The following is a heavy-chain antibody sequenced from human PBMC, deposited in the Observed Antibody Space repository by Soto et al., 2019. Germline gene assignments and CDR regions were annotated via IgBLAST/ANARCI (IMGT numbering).Heavy chain of an antibody. V-gene: IGHV1-46*01. CDR2: INPSGGST. CDR3: ALVLFYFFSSCYYYVGAFXF. CDR1: GYTFTSYY. J-gene: IGHJ3*01. Sequence: GASVKVSCKASGYTFTSYYMHWVRQAPGQGLEWMGIINPSGGSTSYAQKFQGRVTMTRDTSTSTAYLELSSLRSVDTSVYYFALVLFYFFSSCYYYVGAFXFWGQGTMVTVSS. D-gene: IGHD3-22*01.